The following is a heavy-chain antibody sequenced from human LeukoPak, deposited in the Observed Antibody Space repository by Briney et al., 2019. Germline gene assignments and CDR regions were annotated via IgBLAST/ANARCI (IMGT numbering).Heavy chain of an antibody. CDR3: ARGYCSSTSCYEGFNY. CDR1: GGTFSSYA. V-gene: IGHV1-69*06. D-gene: IGHD2-2*01. Sequence: SVKVSCKASGGTFSSYAISWVRQAPGQGLEWMRGLIPIFGKANYAQKFQGRVTITADKSTSTAYMELSSLRSEDTAVYYCARGYCSSTSCYEGFNYWGQGTLVTVSS. CDR2: LIPIFGKA. J-gene: IGHJ4*02.